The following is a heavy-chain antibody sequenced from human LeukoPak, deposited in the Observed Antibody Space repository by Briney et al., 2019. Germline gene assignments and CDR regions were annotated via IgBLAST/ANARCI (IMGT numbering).Heavy chain of an antibody. J-gene: IGHJ4*02. D-gene: IGHD5-12*01. CDR3: AKAYSGYDPVWGAFDY. V-gene: IGHV1-3*01. Sequence: ASVKVSCKASGYTFTSYAMHWVRQAPGQRLEWMGWINAGNGNTKYSQKFQGRVTITRDTSASTAYMELSSLRSEDTALYYCAKAYSGYDPVWGAFDYWGQGTLVTVSS. CDR1: GYTFTSYA. CDR2: INAGNGNT.